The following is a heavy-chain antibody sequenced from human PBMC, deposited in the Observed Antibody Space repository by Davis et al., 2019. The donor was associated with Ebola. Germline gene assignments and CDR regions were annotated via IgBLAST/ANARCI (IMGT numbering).Heavy chain of an antibody. CDR2: ISFDGINK. CDR1: GFTFSNYA. CDR3: ARAPDKAYQALYRCFDY. J-gene: IGHJ4*02. Sequence: GESLKISCAASGFTFSNYAMNWVRQAPGKGLEWVAVISFDGINKFYAGSVKGRFTISRDNSKNTLYLQMNTLRVEDTAVYYCARAPDKAYQALYRCFDYWGQGTLVTVSS. V-gene: IGHV3-30-3*01. D-gene: IGHD2-2*02.